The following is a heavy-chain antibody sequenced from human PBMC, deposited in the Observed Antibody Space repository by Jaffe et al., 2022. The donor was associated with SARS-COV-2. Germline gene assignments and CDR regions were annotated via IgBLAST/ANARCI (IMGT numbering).Heavy chain of an antibody. CDR2: ISAYNGHT. Sequence: QVQLVQSGAEVKKPGASVKVSCKASDYTFTSYVISWVRQAPGQGLEWMGWISAYNGHTNYAQKLHGRVTMTTDTSTSTAYMELRSLRSDDTAVYYCAYGSSWPESYYYGMDVWGQGTTVTVSS. V-gene: IGHV1-18*01. CDR1: DYTFTSYV. J-gene: IGHJ6*02. CDR3: AYGSSWPESYYYGMDV. D-gene: IGHD6-13*01.